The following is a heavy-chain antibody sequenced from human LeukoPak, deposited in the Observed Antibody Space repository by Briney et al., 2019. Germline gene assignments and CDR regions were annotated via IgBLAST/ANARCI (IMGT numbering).Heavy chain of an antibody. V-gene: IGHV3-74*01. D-gene: IGHD2-2*01. CDR2: INSDGSST. Sequence: PGGSLRLSCAASGFTVSSNYMSWVRQAPGKGLEWVSRINSDGSSTSYADSVKGRYTISRDNSKNTLYLQMNSLRAEDTAVYYCARDQRATIVVVPAAYNYGRKPVYNWFDPWGQGTLVTVSS. J-gene: IGHJ5*02. CDR3: ARDQRATIVVVPAAYNYGRKPVYNWFDP. CDR1: GFTVSSNY.